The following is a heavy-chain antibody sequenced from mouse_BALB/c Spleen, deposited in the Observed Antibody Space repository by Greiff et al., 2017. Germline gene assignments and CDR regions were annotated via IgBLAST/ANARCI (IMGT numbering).Heavy chain of an antibody. CDR3: ARRGHYYGYGFAY. D-gene: IGHD1-2*01. CDR1: GFDFSRYW. V-gene: IGHV4-1*02. CDR2: INPDSSTI. Sequence: VQLQQSGGGLVQPGGSLKLSCAASGFDFSRYWMSWVRQAPGKGLEWIGEINPDSSTINYTPSLKDKFIISRDNAKNTLYLQMSKVRSEDTALYYCARRGHYYGYGFAYWGQGTLVTVSA. J-gene: IGHJ3*01.